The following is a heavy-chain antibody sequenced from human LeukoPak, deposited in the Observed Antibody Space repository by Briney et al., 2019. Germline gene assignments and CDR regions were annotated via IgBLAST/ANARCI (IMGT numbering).Heavy chain of an antibody. J-gene: IGHJ4*02. CDR1: GFTFSSYA. CDR3: ARDLGVTTNDY. CDR2: VSYDGSNK. V-gene: IGHV3-30-3*01. D-gene: IGHD4-17*01. Sequence: GGSLRLSCAASGFTFSSYAMHWVRQAPGKGLEWVAVVSYDGSNKYYADSVKGRFTISRDNSKNTLYLQMNSLRAEDTAVYYCARDLGVTTNDYSGQGTLVTVSS.